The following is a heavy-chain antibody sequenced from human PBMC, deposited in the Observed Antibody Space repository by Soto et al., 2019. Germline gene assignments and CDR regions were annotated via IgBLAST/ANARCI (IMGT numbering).Heavy chain of an antibody. D-gene: IGHD5-18*01. V-gene: IGHV4-31*03. CDR2: IYYSGST. CDR1: GGSISSGGYY. J-gene: IGHJ4*02. CDR3: ASSPPMGLHRSLDY. Sequence: PSETLSLTCTVSGGSISSGGYYWSWIRQHPGKGLEWIGYIYYSGSTYYNPSLKSRVTISVDTSKNQFSLKLSSVTAADTAVYYCASSPPMGLHRSLDYWGQGTLVTVSS.